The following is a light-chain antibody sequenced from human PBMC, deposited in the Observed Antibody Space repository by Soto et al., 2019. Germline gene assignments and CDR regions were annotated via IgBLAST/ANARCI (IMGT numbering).Light chain of an antibody. Sequence: DIQMTQSRSSVSASVGDRVTLTCRASQSISSWLAWYQQKPGTATKLLIYDASSLESGVPSRFSGSGSGTELTITISSLKPDDVETYYGQQYKSYPVTFGQGTKVDIK. V-gene: IGKV1-5*01. CDR2: DAS. CDR1: QSISSW. J-gene: IGKJ1*01. CDR3: QQYKSYPVT.